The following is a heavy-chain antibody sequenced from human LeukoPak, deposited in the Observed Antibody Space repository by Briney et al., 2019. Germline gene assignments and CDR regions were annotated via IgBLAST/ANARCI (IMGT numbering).Heavy chain of an antibody. V-gene: IGHV1-2*02. CDR3: ARLTLGNKMGGWFDP. Sequence: GASVKVSCKASGYTLSVYYLSWVRQAPGQGLEWMGWMNPKSGATKYAEKFQDRVTMTRDTSINTIYMELSSLRSDDTAIYYCARLTLGNKMGGWFDPWGQGTLITVSS. D-gene: IGHD1-26*01. CDR1: GYTLSVYY. CDR2: MNPKSGAT. J-gene: IGHJ5*02.